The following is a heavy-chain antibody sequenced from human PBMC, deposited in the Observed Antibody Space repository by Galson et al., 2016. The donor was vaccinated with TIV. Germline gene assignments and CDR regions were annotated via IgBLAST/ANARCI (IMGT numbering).Heavy chain of an antibody. CDR2: TYYRSEWNS. D-gene: IGHD5-24*01. CDR3: ARGRSGYNSTYYYYGMDV. Sequence: CAISGDSVSSNSAAWNWIRQSPSRGLEWLGRTYYRSEWNSDYAVSVRSRIVIKADRSNNQFFLQLNSVTPEDTAVYFCARGRSGYNSTYYYYGMDVWGQGTTVSVSS. J-gene: IGHJ6*02. V-gene: IGHV6-1*01. CDR1: GDSVSSNSAA.